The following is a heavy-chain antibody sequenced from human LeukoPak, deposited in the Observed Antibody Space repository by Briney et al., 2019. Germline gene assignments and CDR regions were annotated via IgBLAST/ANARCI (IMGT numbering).Heavy chain of an antibody. D-gene: IGHD2-15*01. CDR3: AREREVAAILDY. CDR2: IYYSGST. J-gene: IGHJ4*02. V-gene: IGHV4-59*12. CDR1: GGSISSYY. Sequence: PSETLSLTCTVSGGSISSYYWSWIRQPPGKGLEWIGDIYYSGSTNYNPSLKSRVTISVDTSKNQFSLKLSSVTAADTAVYYCAREREVAAILDYWGQGTLVTVSS.